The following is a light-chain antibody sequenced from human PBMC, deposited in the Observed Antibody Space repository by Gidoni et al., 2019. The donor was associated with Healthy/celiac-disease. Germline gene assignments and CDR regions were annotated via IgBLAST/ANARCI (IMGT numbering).Light chain of an antibody. CDR1: SSDVGGYNY. Sequence: QSALTQPASVFGSPAQSSTISCTGTSSDVGGYNYVSWYQQHPGKAPKLMIYEVSNRPTGVSNRFSGSKSGNTASLTISGLQAEDEADYYCSSYTSSSSLVFGTGTKVTVL. CDR2: EVS. J-gene: IGLJ1*01. V-gene: IGLV2-14*01. CDR3: SSYTSSSSLV.